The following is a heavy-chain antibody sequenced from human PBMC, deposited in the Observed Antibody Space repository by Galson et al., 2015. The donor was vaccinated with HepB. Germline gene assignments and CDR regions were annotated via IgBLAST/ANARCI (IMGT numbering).Heavy chain of an antibody. CDR1: GFTFSSYA. J-gene: IGHJ5*02. Sequence: SLRLSCAASGFTFSSYAMSWVRQAPGKGLEWVSAISGSGGSTYYADSVKGRFTISRDNSKNTLYLQMNSLRAEDTAVYYCAKAVISSWYDSGPRNWFDPWGQGTLVTVSS. CDR3: AKAVISSWYDSGPRNWFDP. CDR2: ISGSGGST. V-gene: IGHV3-23*01. D-gene: IGHD6-13*01.